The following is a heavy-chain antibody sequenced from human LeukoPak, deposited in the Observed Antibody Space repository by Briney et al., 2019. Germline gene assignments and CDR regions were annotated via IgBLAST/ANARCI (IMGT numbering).Heavy chain of an antibody. CDR3: AKGEVVGLYYFDY. CDR1: GFTFSSYA. CDR2: ISGSGGAT. Sequence: GGSLRLSCAASGFTFSSYAMGWVRQAPGKGLEWVSAISGSGGATYYADSVKGRFTISRDNSKNTLYLQMNSPRAEDTAVYYCAKGEVVGLYYFDYWGQGTLVTVSS. V-gene: IGHV3-23*01. D-gene: IGHD1-26*01. J-gene: IGHJ4*02.